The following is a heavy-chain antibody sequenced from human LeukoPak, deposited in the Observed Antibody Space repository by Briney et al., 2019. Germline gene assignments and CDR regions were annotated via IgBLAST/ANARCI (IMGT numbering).Heavy chain of an antibody. CDR2: IIPIFGTA. J-gene: IGHJ4*02. CDR3: ARGYDYYDSSGYYYFDY. V-gene: IGHV1-69*13. Sequence: ASVKVSCKASGGTFSSYAISWVRQAPGQGLEWMGGIIPIFGTANYAQKFQGRVTITADESTSTAYMELSSLRSEDMAVYYCARGYDYYDSSGYYYFDYWGQGTLVTVSS. D-gene: IGHD3-22*01. CDR1: GGTFSSYA.